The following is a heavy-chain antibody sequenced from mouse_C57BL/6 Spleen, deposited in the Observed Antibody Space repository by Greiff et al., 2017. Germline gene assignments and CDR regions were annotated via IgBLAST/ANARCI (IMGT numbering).Heavy chain of an antibody. V-gene: IGHV1-64*01. CDR1: GYTFTSYW. D-gene: IGHD4-1*01. J-gene: IGHJ2*01. CDR2: IHPNSGST. CDR3: ARGGKLGGIFDY. Sequence: QVQLQQPGAELVKPGASVKLSCKASGYTFTSYWMPWVKQRPGQGLEWIGMIHPNSGSTNYNEKFKSKATLTVDKSSSTAYMQLSSLTSEDSAVYYCARGGKLGGIFDYWGQGTTLTVSS.